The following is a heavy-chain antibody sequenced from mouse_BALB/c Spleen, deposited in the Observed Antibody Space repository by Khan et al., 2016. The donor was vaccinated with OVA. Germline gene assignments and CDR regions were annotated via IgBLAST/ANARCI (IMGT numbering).Heavy chain of an antibody. J-gene: IGHJ4*01. D-gene: IGHD1-1*01. CDR3: AKFTPDYYSLDY. Sequence: VQLQESGPGLVAPSQSLSITCTVSGFSLTIYGLSWVRQPPGKGLEWLGVIWGDGATNYHSALISRLIITKDNSKSQVFLKLHSLQTDDTATYCCAKFTPDYYSLDYWGQGTSVTVSS. V-gene: IGHV2-3*01. CDR1: GFSLTIYG. CDR2: IWGDGAT.